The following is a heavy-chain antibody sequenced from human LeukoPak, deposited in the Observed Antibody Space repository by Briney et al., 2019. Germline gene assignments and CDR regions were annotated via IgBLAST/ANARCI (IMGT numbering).Heavy chain of an antibody. J-gene: IGHJ3*02. CDR2: IIPIFGTA. CDR1: GGTFSSYA. CDR3: ARDLAITIFGVVIRTDAFDI. V-gene: IGHV1-69*13. Sequence: SVKVSCKASGGTFSSYAISWVRQAPAQGHEWMGGIIPIFGTANYAQKFQGRVTITADESTSTAYMELSSLRSEDTAVYYCARDLAITIFGVVIRTDAFDIWGQGTMVTVSS. D-gene: IGHD3-3*01.